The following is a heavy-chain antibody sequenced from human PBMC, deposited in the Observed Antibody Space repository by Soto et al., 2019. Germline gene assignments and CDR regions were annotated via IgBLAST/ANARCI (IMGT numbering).Heavy chain of an antibody. Sequence: QVQLVQSGAEVKKPGASVKVSCKASGYTFSSYGISWVRQGPGQGLEWMGWNSVYNDNKMYAQKFQGRVTMTTDTSTSTAYMELRSLRSDDNAVYYCARDCSGGSCSTAYWGQGTLVTVSS. CDR3: ARDCSGGSCSTAY. D-gene: IGHD2-15*01. J-gene: IGHJ4*02. V-gene: IGHV1-18*01. CDR2: NSVYNDNK. CDR1: GYTFSSYG.